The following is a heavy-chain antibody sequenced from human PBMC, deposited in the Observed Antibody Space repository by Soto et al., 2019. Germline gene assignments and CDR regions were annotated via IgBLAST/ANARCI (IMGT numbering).Heavy chain of an antibody. Sequence: SVKVSCKASGFTFTSSAMQWVRQARGQRLEWIGWIVVGSGNTNYAQKFQERVTITRDMSTSTAYMELSSLRSEDTAVYYCHLIDNYDYIWGSYRNGVNWFDPWGQGTLVTVSS. CDR3: HLIDNYDYIWGSYRNGVNWFDP. CDR2: IVVGSGNT. J-gene: IGHJ5*02. V-gene: IGHV1-58*02. D-gene: IGHD3-16*02. CDR1: GFTFTSSA.